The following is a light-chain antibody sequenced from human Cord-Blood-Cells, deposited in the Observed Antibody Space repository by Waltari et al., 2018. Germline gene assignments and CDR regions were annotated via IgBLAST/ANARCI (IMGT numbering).Light chain of an antibody. Sequence: QSALTQPASVSGSPGQSITISCTGTSSDVGGYNYVSWYQQHPGKAPKLMIYEFSHRPAGVSNRVSGARSCNTAALTSSGLQAEDEADYYCSSYTSSSTYVFGTGTKVTVL. CDR2: EFS. CDR1: SSDVGGYNY. V-gene: IGLV2-14*01. J-gene: IGLJ1*01. CDR3: SSYTSSSTYV.